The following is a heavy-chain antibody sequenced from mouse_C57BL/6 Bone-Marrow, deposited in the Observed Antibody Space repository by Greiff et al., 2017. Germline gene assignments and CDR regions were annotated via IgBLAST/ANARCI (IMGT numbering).Heavy chain of an antibody. CDR2: IYPGDGDT. V-gene: IGHV1-82*01. J-gene: IGHJ2*01. CDR3: ESTY. Sequence: VQLQQSGPELVKPGASVKISCKASGYAFSSSWMNWVKQRPGKGLEWIGRIYPGDGDTNYNGKFKGKATLTADESSSTAYMQLSSLTSEDSAVYFCESTYWGKGTTLTVSS. CDR1: GYAFSSSW.